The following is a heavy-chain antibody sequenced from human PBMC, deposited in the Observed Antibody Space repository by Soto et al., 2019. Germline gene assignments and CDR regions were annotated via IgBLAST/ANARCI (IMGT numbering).Heavy chain of an antibody. J-gene: IGHJ4*02. CDR2: IYHSGST. V-gene: IGHV4-4*02. Sequence: SETLSLTCAVSGGSISSSNWWSWVRQPPGKGLEWIGEIYHSGSTNYNPSLKSRVTISVDKSKNQFSLKLSSVTAADTAVYYCARDYREKRHTIFDYWGQGTLVTVSS. CDR1: GGSISSSNW. D-gene: IGHD1-1*01. CDR3: ARDYREKRHTIFDY.